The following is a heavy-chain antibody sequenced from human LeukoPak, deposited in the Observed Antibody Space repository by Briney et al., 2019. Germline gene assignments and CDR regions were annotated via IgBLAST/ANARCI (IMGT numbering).Heavy chain of an antibody. CDR1: GFTVSSNY. V-gene: IGHV3-53*01. J-gene: IGHJ4*02. CDR2: IYSGGST. CDR3: ATGDYVGWYFDY. Sequence: GGSLRLSCAASGFTVSSNYMSWVRQAPGKGLEWVSVIYSGGSTYYADSVKGRFTISRDNPKNTLYLQMNSLRAEDTAVYYCATGDYVGWYFDYWGQGTLVTVSS. D-gene: IGHD4-17*01.